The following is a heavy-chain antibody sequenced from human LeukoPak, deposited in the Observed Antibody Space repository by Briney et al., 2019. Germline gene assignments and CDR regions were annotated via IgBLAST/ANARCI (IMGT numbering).Heavy chain of an antibody. CDR2: IYYSVST. D-gene: IGHD5-18*01. J-gene: IGHJ4*02. CDR3: AREAGSYERGAFDY. V-gene: IGHV4-59*12. Sequence: KPSETLSLTCTVSGGSISSYYWSWIRQPPGKGLEWIGYIYYSVSTNYNPSLKSRVTISVDTSKNQFSLKLSSVTAADTAVYYCAREAGSYERGAFDYWGQGTLVTVSS. CDR1: GGSISSYY.